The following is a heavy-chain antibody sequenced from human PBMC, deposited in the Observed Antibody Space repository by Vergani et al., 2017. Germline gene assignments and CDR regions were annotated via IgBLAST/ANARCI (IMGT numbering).Heavy chain of an antibody. D-gene: IGHD1-26*01. J-gene: IGHJ4*02. CDR3: ARDARIVGAISDY. Sequence: EVQLLESGGGLVQPGGSLRLSCAASGFTLSSYAMSWVRQAPGKGLEWVSAISGSGGSTYYADSVKGRFTISRDNSKNTLYLQMNSLRAEDTAVYYCARDARIVGAISDYWGQGTLVTVSS. CDR2: ISGSGGST. V-gene: IGHV3-23*01. CDR1: GFTLSSYA.